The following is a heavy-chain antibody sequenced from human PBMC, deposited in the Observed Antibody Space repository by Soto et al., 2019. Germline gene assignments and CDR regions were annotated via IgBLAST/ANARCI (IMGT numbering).Heavy chain of an antibody. V-gene: IGHV4-31*03. CDR2: IYYSGST. Sequence: SETLSLTCTVSGGSISSGGYYWSWIRQHPGKGLEWIGYIYYSGSTYYNPCLKSRVTISVDTSKNQFSLKLSSVTAADTAVYYCARSETYYYGSGSFPYYFDYWGQGTLVTVSS. D-gene: IGHD3-10*01. CDR1: GGSISSGGYY. J-gene: IGHJ4*02. CDR3: ARSETYYYGSGSFPYYFDY.